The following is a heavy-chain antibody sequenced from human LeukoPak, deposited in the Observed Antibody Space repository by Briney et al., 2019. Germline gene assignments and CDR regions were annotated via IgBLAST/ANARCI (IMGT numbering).Heavy chain of an antibody. D-gene: IGHD6-13*01. CDR3: ARDGHSSSLNWFDP. Sequence: SETLSLTCTVSGYSISSGYYWGWIRQPPGKGLEWIGSIYHSGSTYYNPSLKSRVTISVDTSKNQFSLKLSSVTAADTAVYYCARDGHSSSLNWFDPWGQGTLVTVSS. J-gene: IGHJ5*02. CDR1: GYSISSGYY. V-gene: IGHV4-38-2*02. CDR2: IYHSGST.